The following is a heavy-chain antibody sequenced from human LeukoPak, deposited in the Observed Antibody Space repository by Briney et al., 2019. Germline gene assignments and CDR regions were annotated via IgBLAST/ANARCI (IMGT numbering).Heavy chain of an antibody. V-gene: IGHV3-21*04. J-gene: IGHJ4*02. Sequence: PGGSLRLSCAASGFTFSSYSMNWVRQAPGKGLEWVSSISSSGTYIDYADSVKGRFTISRDNAKNSLYMQMSSLKASDTAMYYCARHPNNNHDDTTAYTYWGQGTLVTVSS. CDR2: ISSSGTYI. CDR1: GFTFSSYS. CDR3: ARHPNNNHDDTTAYTY. D-gene: IGHD3-16*01.